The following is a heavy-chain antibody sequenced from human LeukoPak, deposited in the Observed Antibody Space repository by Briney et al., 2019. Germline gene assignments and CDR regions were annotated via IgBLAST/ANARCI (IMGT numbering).Heavy chain of an antibody. D-gene: IGHD1-26*01. V-gene: IGHV3-7*05. CDR1: GFTFSRYW. J-gene: IGHJ4*02. Sequence: PGGSLRLSCAASGFTFSRYWMTWVRQTPGKGLELVANIKHDGSEKYYVDSVKGRFTISRDNAKNSLYLQMNSLRAEDTAVYYCARDWDIDSWGQGTLVTVSS. CDR2: IKHDGSEK. CDR3: ARDWDIDS.